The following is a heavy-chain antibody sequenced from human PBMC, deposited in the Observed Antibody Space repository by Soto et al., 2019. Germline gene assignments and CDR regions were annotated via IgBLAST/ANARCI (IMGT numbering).Heavy chain of an antibody. CDR1: GGTFSSDV. CDR3: ARELVTVTTLGYFDY. Sequence: QVQLVQSGAEVKKPGSSVKVSCKASGGTFSSDVISWVRQVPGQGLEWLGGISPIFGTANYAQKFQGRVTITVDESTSTAYMDLSSLRSDDTAVYYCARELVTVTTLGYFDYWGQGTLVNVSS. CDR2: ISPIFGTA. J-gene: IGHJ4*02. V-gene: IGHV1-69*01. D-gene: IGHD4-17*01.